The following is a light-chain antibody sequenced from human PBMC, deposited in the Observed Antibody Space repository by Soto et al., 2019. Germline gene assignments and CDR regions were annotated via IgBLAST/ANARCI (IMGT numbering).Light chain of an antibody. V-gene: IGKV1-33*01. CDR3: QQYDNLLLS. J-gene: IGKJ4*01. Sequence: DIQMTQSPSSLSASLGARITITCQASHDISNYLNWYQQKPGKAPKLLIYDASNLEAGVPSRFSGSGSGTVFSLTISSLQPEDIATYYCQQYDNLLLSVGGGTKVEIK. CDR2: DAS. CDR1: HDISNY.